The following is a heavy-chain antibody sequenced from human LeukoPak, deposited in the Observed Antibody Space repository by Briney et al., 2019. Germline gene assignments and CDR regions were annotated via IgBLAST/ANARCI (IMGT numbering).Heavy chain of an antibody. J-gene: IGHJ4*02. CDR2: INPHSSGA. D-gene: IGHD1-1*01. V-gene: IGHV1-2*02. CDR1: GYTFTGYY. Sequence: ASVKVSCKASGYTFTGYYMHWVRQAPGQGLEWMGWINPHSSGAHYAQKFQGRVTMTRDTSISTAYMELSRLTSDDTAVYYCARVRRGAGTFDYWGQGTLVTVSS. CDR3: ARVRRGAGTFDY.